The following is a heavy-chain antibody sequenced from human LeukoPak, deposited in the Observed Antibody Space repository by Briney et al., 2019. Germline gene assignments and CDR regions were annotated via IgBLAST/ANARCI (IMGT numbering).Heavy chain of an antibody. D-gene: IGHD3-22*01. V-gene: IGHV4-39*01. CDR1: GGFISRSGFY. CDR2: IDYSGST. J-gene: IGHJ4*02. CDR3: ARLDSSGNYQEKFFDY. Sequence: SETVSLTCSVSGGFISRSGFYWGWIRQSPEKGLEWIGCIDYSGSTYYNPSLRSRLTISVDTSKKQFFLKLSSVTAADTAVYYCARLDSSGNYQEKFFDYWGQGTLVTVSS.